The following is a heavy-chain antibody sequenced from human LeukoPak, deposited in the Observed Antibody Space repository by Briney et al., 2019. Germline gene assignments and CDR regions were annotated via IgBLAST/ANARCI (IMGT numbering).Heavy chain of an antibody. J-gene: IGHJ5*02. CDR2: MNPNSGNT. Sequence: ASVNVSCKASGYTFTSHDINWVRQATGQGLEWMGWMNPNSGNTGYAQKFQGRVTMTRNTSISTAYMELSSLRSEDTAVYYCARDYYGSRSSAFDPWGQGTLVTVSS. CDR3: ARDYYGSRSSAFDP. D-gene: IGHD3-10*01. CDR1: GYTFTSHD. V-gene: IGHV1-8*01.